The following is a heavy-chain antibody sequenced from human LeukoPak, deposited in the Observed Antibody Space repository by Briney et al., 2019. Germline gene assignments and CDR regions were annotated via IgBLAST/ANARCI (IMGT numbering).Heavy chain of an antibody. CDR2: ISSDGSPK. J-gene: IGHJ4*02. V-gene: IGHV3-33*06. D-gene: IGHD6-19*01. CDR1: GFTFSNYV. Sequence: PGGSLRLSCAASGFTFSNYVMHWVRQAPGKGLEWVAIISSDGSPKSYADSVKGRFTISRDNSKNTVYLQMNSLRAEDTAVYYCAKDHLNRGWPYFDSWGQGTLVTVSS. CDR3: AKDHLNRGWPYFDS.